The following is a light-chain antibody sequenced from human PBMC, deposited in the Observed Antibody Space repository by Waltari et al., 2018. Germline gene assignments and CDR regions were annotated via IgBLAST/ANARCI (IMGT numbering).Light chain of an antibody. Sequence: QSALTQPPSVSGSPGQSITLSCTGTSSDVGGYTYVSWYQQHPGKAPKLIIFDVSNRPSGVSSRFSGSKSGNTASLTISGLQAQDEADYYCSSYISSDTLELFGGGTSLTVL. CDR3: SSYISSDTLEL. CDR1: SSDVGGYTY. CDR2: DVS. J-gene: IGLJ2*01. V-gene: IGLV2-14*03.